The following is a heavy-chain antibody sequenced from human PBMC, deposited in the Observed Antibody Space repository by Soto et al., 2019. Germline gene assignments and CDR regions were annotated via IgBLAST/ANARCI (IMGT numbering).Heavy chain of an antibody. Sequence: QVQLQESGPGLVKSSGTLSLTCAVSGASISSGNWWSWVRQPPGKGLEWIGEIYRSGSANYNPSLKSRVTISVDKSKNQFSLRLISVTAADTAVYYCAMESRWGYSWCYWGQGTLVAVSS. D-gene: IGHD2-21*01. CDR1: GASISSGNW. CDR2: IYRSGSA. J-gene: IGHJ4*02. V-gene: IGHV4-4*02. CDR3: AMESRWGYSWCY.